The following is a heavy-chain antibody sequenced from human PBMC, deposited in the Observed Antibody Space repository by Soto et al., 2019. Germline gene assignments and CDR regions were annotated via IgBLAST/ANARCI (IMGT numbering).Heavy chain of an antibody. V-gene: IGHV3-48*02. D-gene: IGHD6-6*01. CDR2: ISSTGNII. Sequence: GGSLRLSCAVSGFTFSNYALNWVRQAPGKGLQWLAYISSTGNIIYYADSVKGRFTVSRDNAKNSLYLQMNSLRHEDTAVYYCASLKGFISSGIDYWGQGTLVTVSS. CDR1: GFTFSNYA. CDR3: ASLKGFISSGIDY. J-gene: IGHJ4*02.